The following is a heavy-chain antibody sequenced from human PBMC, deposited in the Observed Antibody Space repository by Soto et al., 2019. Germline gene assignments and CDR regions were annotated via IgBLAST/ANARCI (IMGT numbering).Heavy chain of an antibody. Sequence: GGSLRLSCAASGFTLRSYAMHWVRQAPGKGLEWVAVISYDGGNKYYADSVKGRFTISRDNSKNTLYLQMNSLRAEDTAVYYCARDAYYYGSGRNWFDPWGQGTLVTVSS. V-gene: IGHV3-30-3*01. CDR2: ISYDGGNK. J-gene: IGHJ5*02. D-gene: IGHD3-10*01. CDR1: GFTLRSYA. CDR3: ARDAYYYGSGRNWFDP.